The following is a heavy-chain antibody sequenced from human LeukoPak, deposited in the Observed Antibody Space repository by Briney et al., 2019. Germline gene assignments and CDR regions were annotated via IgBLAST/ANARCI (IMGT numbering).Heavy chain of an antibody. CDR2: IYYSGST. CDR3: ARDSHYYDSSGYLVSHAFDI. Sequence: PSETLSLTCTVSGGSISSSSYCWGWIRQPPGKGLEWIGSIYYSGSTYYNPSLKSRVTISVDTSKNQFSLKLSSVTAADTAVYYCARDSHYYDSSGYLVSHAFDIWGQGTMVTVSS. CDR1: GGSISSSSYC. J-gene: IGHJ3*02. V-gene: IGHV4-39*07. D-gene: IGHD3-22*01.